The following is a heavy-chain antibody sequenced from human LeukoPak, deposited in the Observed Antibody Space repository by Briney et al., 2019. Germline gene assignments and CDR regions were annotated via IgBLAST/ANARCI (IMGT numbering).Heavy chain of an antibody. J-gene: IGHJ4*02. D-gene: IGHD2-2*01. Sequence: ASVKVSCKASGYTFTGYYMHWVRQAPGQGLEWMGWINPNSGGTNYAQKFQGRVTVTRDTSISTAYMELSRLRSDDTAVYYCATSGGYCSSTSCRDDYYFDYWGQGTLVTVSS. CDR2: INPNSGGT. V-gene: IGHV1-2*02. CDR3: ATSGGYCSSTSCRDDYYFDY. CDR1: GYTFTGYY.